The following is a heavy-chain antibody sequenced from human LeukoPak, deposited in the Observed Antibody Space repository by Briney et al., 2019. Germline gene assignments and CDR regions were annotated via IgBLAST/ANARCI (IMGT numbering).Heavy chain of an antibody. CDR3: ARDWDRIQLWPEAFDY. CDR2: VSAYNGNT. CDR1: GYTFTSYG. D-gene: IGHD5-18*01. Sequence: ASVKVSCKASGYTFTSYGISWVRQAPGQGLEWMGWVSAYNGNTNYAQKLQGRVTMTTDTSTSTAYMELRSLRSDDTAVYYCARDWDRIQLWPEAFDYWGQGTLVTVPS. J-gene: IGHJ4*02. V-gene: IGHV1-18*01.